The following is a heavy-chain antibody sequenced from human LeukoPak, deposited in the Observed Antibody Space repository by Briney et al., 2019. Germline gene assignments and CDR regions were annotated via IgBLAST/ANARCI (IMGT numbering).Heavy chain of an antibody. V-gene: IGHV3-23*01. Sequence: GGSLRLSCATSGFTFSSSAMSWVRQPPGQGLAWVSTISGSGGGTYYADSVKGRFTISRDNSKNTLYLQMNSLRAEDTAVYYCAKRASGSGTSLYYFDYWGQGTLVTVSS. CDR1: GFTFSSSA. D-gene: IGHD3-10*01. CDR2: ISGSGGGT. J-gene: IGHJ4*02. CDR3: AKRASGSGTSLYYFDY.